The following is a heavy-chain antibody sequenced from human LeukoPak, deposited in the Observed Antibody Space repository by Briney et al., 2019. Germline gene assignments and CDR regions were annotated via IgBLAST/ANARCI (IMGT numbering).Heavy chain of an antibody. J-gene: IGHJ6*03. V-gene: IGHV4-4*07. CDR1: GGSISGYY. D-gene: IGHD6-6*01. CDR3: ARLEEQLVPYYYYYMDV. Sequence: SETLSLTCTVSGGSISGYYWNWIRQPAGKGLEWIGRIYISGSTNYNPSLKSRVTISVDTSKNQFSLKLSSVTAADTAVYYCARLEEQLVPYYYYYMDVWGKGTTVTVSS. CDR2: IYISGST.